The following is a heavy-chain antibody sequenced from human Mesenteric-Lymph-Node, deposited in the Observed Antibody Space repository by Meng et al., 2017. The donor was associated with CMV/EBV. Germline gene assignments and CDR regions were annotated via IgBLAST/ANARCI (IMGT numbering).Heavy chain of an antibody. CDR1: GVTFIRYA. CDR2: VSFDGTNE. V-gene: IGHV3-30-3*01. D-gene: IGHD3-22*01. CDR3: ARGSSRITMKVAVY. Sequence: LSLTCAAPGVTFIRYAMHWVRQAPGKGLEWVAAVSFDGTNEDYADSVKGRFTISRDNSKEMLYLQMHSLRPEDTAVYYCARGSSRITMKVAVYWGQGTLVTVSS. J-gene: IGHJ4*02.